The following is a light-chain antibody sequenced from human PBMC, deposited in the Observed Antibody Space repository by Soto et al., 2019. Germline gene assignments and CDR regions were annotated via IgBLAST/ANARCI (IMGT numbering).Light chain of an antibody. J-gene: IGLJ2*01. CDR3: SSYTSTSTREV. V-gene: IGLV2-14*01. CDR2: EVS. CDR1: SSDVGGFNF. Sequence: QSALTQPASVSGSPGQSITISCTGTSSDVGGFNFVSWYQQHPGKVPKLMMFEVSNRPSGVSNRFSGSKSGNTASLTISGLQAEDEADYYCSSYTSTSTREVFGGGTKVTVL.